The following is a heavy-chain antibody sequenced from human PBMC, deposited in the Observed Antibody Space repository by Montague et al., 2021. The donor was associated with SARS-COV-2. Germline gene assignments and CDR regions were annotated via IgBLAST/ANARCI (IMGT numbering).Heavy chain of an antibody. V-gene: IGHV4-34*01. CDR1: GGSFSGYY. CDR3: ARGPRITMIVVVITDIWFDP. CDR2: INHSGST. J-gene: IGHJ5*02. Sequence: SETLSLTCAVYGGSFSGYYWNWIRQPPGKGLEWIGEINHSGSTNXXPSLKSRVTISVDTSKNQFSLKLSSVTAADTAVYYCARGPRITMIVVVITDIWFDPWGQGTLVTVSS. D-gene: IGHD3-22*01.